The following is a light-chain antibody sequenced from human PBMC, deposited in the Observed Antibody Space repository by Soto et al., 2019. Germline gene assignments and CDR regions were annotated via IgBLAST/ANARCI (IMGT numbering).Light chain of an antibody. V-gene: IGLV2-8*01. Sequence: QSVLTQPPSASGSPGQSVTISCTGTSSDVGGSNYVSWYQQHPGRAPKLMIYEVSKRPSGVPDRFSGSKSGNTASLTVSGLQAEDEAEYYCSLYTGSNIFFGGGTKVTVL. J-gene: IGLJ2*01. CDR2: EVS. CDR3: SLYTGSNIF. CDR1: SSDVGGSNY.